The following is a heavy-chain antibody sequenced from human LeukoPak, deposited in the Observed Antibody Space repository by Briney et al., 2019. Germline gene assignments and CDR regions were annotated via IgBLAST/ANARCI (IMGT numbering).Heavy chain of an antibody. CDR1: GGSFSGYY. CDR2: INHSGST. D-gene: IGHD6-19*01. V-gene: IGHV4-34*01. Sequence: SETLSLTCAVYGGSFSGYYWSWIRQPPGKGLEWIGEINHSGSTNYNPSLKSRVTISVDTSKNQFSLKLSSVTAADTAVYYCARLSLAVAGTGTDAFDIWGQGTMVTVSS. J-gene: IGHJ3*02. CDR3: ARLSLAVAGTGTDAFDI.